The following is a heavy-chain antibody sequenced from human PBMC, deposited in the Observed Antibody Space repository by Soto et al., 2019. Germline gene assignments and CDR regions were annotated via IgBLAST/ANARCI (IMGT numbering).Heavy chain of an antibody. Sequence: PGGSLRLSCAASGFTFSSSVMSWVRQGPGRGLEWVATFGSTGNTYYTDSVKGRFAISRDNSKNILYLQMNSLRAEDTAAYYCANRGLHYFDYWGQGTLVTVSS. CDR3: ANRGLHYFDY. J-gene: IGHJ4*02. V-gene: IGHV3-23*01. CDR2: FGSTGNT. CDR1: GFTFSSSV.